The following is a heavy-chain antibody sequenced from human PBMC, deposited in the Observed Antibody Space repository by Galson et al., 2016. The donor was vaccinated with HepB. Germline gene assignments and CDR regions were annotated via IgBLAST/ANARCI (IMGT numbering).Heavy chain of an antibody. J-gene: IGHJ6*02. V-gene: IGHV3-21*01. Sequence: SLRLSCAASGFTFSTYSMNWVRQAPGKGLEWVSFISITSGYKYYADSLKGRVTISRDNAKTSLYLQMNSLRAEDTAVYYCARDHLVNMVRGDKHFHYGMDVWGQGTAVTVSS. CDR1: GFTFSTYS. D-gene: IGHD3-10*01. CDR2: ISITSGYK. CDR3: ARDHLVNMVRGDKHFHYGMDV.